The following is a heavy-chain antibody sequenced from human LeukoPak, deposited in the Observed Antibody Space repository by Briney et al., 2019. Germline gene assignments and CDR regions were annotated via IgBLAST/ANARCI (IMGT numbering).Heavy chain of an antibody. CDR2: IYPGDSDT. J-gene: IGHJ4*02. CDR1: GYSFTSYW. D-gene: IGHD2-2*01. Sequence: GESLKISCKGSGYSFTSYWIGWVRQMPGKGLEWMGIIYPGDSDTRYSPSFQGQVTISADKSISTAYLQWSSLKASDTAMYYCARFQYCSSTSCLTSYYFDYWGQGTLVNVSS. V-gene: IGHV5-51*01. CDR3: ARFQYCSSTSCLTSYYFDY.